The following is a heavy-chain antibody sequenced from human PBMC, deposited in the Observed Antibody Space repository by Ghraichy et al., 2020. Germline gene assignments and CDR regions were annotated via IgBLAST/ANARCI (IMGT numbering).Heavy chain of an antibody. Sequence: TLSLTCTVSGGSISSGGYYWSWIRQHPGKGLEWIGYIYYSGSTYYNPSLKSRVTISVDTSKNQFSLKLSSVTAADTAVYYCARMGIAAAGPGFDYWGQGTLVTVSS. CDR2: IYYSGST. CDR3: ARMGIAAAGPGFDY. D-gene: IGHD6-13*01. V-gene: IGHV4-31*03. CDR1: GGSISSGGYY. J-gene: IGHJ4*02.